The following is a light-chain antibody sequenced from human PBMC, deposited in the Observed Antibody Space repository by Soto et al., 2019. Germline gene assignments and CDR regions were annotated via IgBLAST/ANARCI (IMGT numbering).Light chain of an antibody. CDR1: QSVSTRY. J-gene: IGKJ2*01. CDR3: HQFGSSPLAFT. Sequence: ESMLTQSPGTLSLSPGERATLSCRASQSVSTRYLAWYQQKPGQAPRLLIYGASIRAPGIPDRFSGSRSGTDFTLTISRLEPEDFAVYYCHQFGSSPLAFTFGQGNKLEI. V-gene: IGKV3-20*01. CDR2: GAS.